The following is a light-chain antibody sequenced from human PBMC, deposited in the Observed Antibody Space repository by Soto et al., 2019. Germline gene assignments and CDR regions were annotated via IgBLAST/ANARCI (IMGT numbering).Light chain of an antibody. V-gene: IGLV4-69*01. Sequence: QSVLTQSPSASASLGASVKLTCTLNSGHSSYAIAWHQQQPEKGPRYLMKLNGDGSHTKGDGIPDRFSGSSSGAERYLTISSLQSEDEADYYCQSWATGIRVFGGGTKVTVL. J-gene: IGLJ3*02. CDR1: SGHSSYA. CDR3: QSWATGIRV. CDR2: LNGDGSH.